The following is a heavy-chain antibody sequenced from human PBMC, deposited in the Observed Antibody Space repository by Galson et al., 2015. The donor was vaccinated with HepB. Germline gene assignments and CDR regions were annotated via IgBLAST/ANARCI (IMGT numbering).Heavy chain of an antibody. D-gene: IGHD3-3*01. CDR1: GYSFSGYC. V-gene: IGHV1-46*03. CDR2: INPTGGST. CDR3: AGESGSSSRYFDY. J-gene: IGHJ4*02. Sequence: SVRVSCKASGYSFSGYCIHWVRQVPGQGLEWMGIINPTGGSTTYTQTVQGRVTMTRDRSAGTVYMELSSLRSENTAVYYCAGESGSSSRYFDYWGQGTLVTVSS.